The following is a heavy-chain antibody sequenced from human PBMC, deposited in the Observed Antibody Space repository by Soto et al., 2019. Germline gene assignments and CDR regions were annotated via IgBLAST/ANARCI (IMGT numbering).Heavy chain of an antibody. CDR3: ARGPNGRDNIGATMVAFDI. D-gene: IGHD5-12*01. Sequence: SETLSLTCTVSGGSISSSSYYWGWIRQPPGKGLEWIGSIYYSGSTYYNPSLKSRVTISVDTSKNQFSLKLSSVTAADTAVYYCARGPNGRDNIGATMVAFDIWGQGTMVTVSS. CDR1: GGSISSSSYY. CDR2: IYYSGST. V-gene: IGHV4-39*01. J-gene: IGHJ3*02.